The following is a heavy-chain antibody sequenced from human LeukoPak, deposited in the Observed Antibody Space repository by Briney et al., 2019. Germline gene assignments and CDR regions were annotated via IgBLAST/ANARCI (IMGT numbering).Heavy chain of an antibody. CDR1: GYTFTGYY. J-gene: IGHJ4*02. CDR3: AREGLWGPAN. D-gene: IGHD3-16*01. CDR2: IIPIFGTA. Sequence: ASVKVSCKASGYTFTGYYMHWVRQAPGQGLEWMGGIIPIFGTANYAQKFQGRVTITADESTSTAYMELSSLRSEDTAVYYCAREGLWGPANWGQGTLVTVSS. V-gene: IGHV1-69*13.